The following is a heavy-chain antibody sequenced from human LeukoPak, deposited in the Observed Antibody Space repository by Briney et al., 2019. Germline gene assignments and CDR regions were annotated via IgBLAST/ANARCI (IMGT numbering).Heavy chain of an antibody. CDR3: AKDQRFGELLSFSY. CDR1: GFTFSSYA. V-gene: IGHV3-23*01. Sequence: GGSLRLSCAASGFTFSSYAMSWVRQAPGKGLEWVSAISGSGGSTYYADSVKGRFTISTDNSKNTLYLQMNSLRAEDTAVYYCAKDQRFGELLSFSYWGQGTLVTVSS. J-gene: IGHJ4*02. CDR2: ISGSGGST. D-gene: IGHD3-10*01.